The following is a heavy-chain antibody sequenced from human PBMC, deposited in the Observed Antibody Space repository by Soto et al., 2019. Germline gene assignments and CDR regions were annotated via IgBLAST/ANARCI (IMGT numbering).Heavy chain of an antibody. Sequence: QVHLVESVGGVVQPGRSLRLSCEGSGFSFSNYGIHGVRQAPGKGLEWVAVISHDGNSHHLADSVRGRFTISRDNSKNTVFLHMTSLRREDSAVYHCVKAQERSAQYFAVVITAFDFWGQGTMVTVSS. V-gene: IGHV3-30*18. D-gene: IGHD3-22*01. CDR1: GFSFSNYG. CDR2: ISHDGNSH. J-gene: IGHJ3*01. CDR3: VKAQERSAQYFAVVITAFDF.